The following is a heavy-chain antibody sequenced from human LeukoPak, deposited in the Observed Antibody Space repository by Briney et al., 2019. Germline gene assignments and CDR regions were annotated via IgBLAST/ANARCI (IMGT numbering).Heavy chain of an antibody. V-gene: IGHV3-7*01. J-gene: IGHJ4*02. D-gene: IGHD3-10*01. CDR2: IRQDGSEI. CDR3: VRGSRLHFYGKTQEHFDA. Sequence: GSLRLSCAASGFTFSDVWMGWVRQAPGKGLAWVANIRQDGSEIHYVDSVKGRFTISRDNGRSSLYLQMNSLRAEDTAVYFCVRGSRLHFYGKTQEHFDAWGQGTLVTVSS. CDR1: GFTFSDVW.